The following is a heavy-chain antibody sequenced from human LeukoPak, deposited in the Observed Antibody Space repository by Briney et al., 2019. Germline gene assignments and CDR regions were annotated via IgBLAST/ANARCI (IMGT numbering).Heavy chain of an antibody. Sequence: GRSLRLSCAASGFTFSSYGMHWVRQAPGKGLEWVAAISYDGSNKYYADSVKGRFTISRDNSKNTLYLQMNSLRAEDTAVYYCAKGLLWFGSSAWGQGTTVTVSS. CDR2: ISYDGSNK. V-gene: IGHV3-30*18. D-gene: IGHD3-10*01. J-gene: IGHJ6*02. CDR3: AKGLLWFGSSA. CDR1: GFTFSSYG.